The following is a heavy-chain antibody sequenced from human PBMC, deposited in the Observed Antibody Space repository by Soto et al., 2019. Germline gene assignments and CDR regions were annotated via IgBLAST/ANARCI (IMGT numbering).Heavy chain of an antibody. J-gene: IGHJ4*02. CDR3: ERDLSIVVVTAITDY. V-gene: IGHV3-30-3*01. Sequence: QVQLVESGGGVVQPGRSLRLSCAASGFTFSSYAMHWVRQAPGKGLEWVAVISYDGSNKYYADSVKGRFTISRDNSKNTMYLQKNRLRGEDTAVYDCERDLSIVVVTAITDYWGQGTLVTVSS. D-gene: IGHD2-21*02. CDR2: ISYDGSNK. CDR1: GFTFSSYA.